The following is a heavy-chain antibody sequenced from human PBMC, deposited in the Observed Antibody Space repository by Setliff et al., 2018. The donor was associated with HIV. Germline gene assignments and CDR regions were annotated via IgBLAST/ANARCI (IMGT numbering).Heavy chain of an antibody. V-gene: IGHV3-21*01. J-gene: IGHJ4*02. Sequence: GGSLRLSCAASGFTFSTYRMNWVRQAPGKGLEWVSSISSSSSYIYYTDSLKGRFTISRDNAKNSLYLQMNSLRAEDTAVYYCARAVHSGWYYFDYWGQGTLVTVSS. D-gene: IGHD6-19*01. CDR1: GFTFSTYR. CDR3: ARAVHSGWYYFDY. CDR2: ISSSSSYI.